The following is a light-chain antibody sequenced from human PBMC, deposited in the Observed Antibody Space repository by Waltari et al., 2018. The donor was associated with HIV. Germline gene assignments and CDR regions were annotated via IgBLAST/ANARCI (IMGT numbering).Light chain of an antibody. V-gene: IGKV3-11*01. Sequence: EIVLTQSPATLSLSPGERATLSCRAQQSVSSYLAWYQQKPGQAPRLLIYDASNRATGIPARFSGSGSGTDFTLTISSLEPEDFAVYYCQQRSNWPSIFTFGPGTKVDIK. J-gene: IGKJ3*01. CDR3: QQRSNWPSIFT. CDR2: DAS. CDR1: QSVSSY.